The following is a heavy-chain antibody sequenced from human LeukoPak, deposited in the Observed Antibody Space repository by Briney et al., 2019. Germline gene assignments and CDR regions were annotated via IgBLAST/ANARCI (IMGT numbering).Heavy chain of an antibody. V-gene: IGHV4-30-4*07. CDR1: GGSISRSGYS. CDR2: IYYTGST. J-gene: IGHJ5*02. CDR3: ARGGDSSGYEGRFDP. D-gene: IGHD3-22*01. Sequence: PSETLSLTCAVSGGSISRSGYSWSWIRQPPGKGLEWIGYIYYTGSTYYNPSLKSRLTISLDTSKNQFSLKLSSVTAADTAVYYCARGGDSSGYEGRFDPWGQGTLVTVSS.